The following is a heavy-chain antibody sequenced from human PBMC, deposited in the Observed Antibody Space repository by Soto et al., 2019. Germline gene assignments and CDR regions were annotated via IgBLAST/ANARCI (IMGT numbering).Heavy chain of an antibody. Sequence: QVQLVQSGAEVKKPGASVKVSCKASGYTFTSYGISWVRQASGQGLEWMGWISAYNGNTKYAQKLQGRVTMTTDTSTRKAYMELRSLRSDDTAVYYCARDEAYKWNDGGWFDPWGQGTLVTVSS. V-gene: IGHV1-18*01. CDR2: ISAYNGNT. CDR3: ARDEAYKWNDGGWFDP. J-gene: IGHJ5*02. D-gene: IGHD1-1*01. CDR1: GYTFTSYG.